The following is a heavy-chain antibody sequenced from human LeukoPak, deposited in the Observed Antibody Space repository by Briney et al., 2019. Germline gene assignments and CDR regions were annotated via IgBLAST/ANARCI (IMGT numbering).Heavy chain of an antibody. CDR1: GFTFSRYW. D-gene: IGHD1-7*01. V-gene: IGHV3-7*01. CDR3: ATMGLELLPYYFDY. J-gene: IGHJ4*02. CDR2: INQDGSEK. Sequence: GGSLRLSCAGSGFTFSRYWMSWLRQAPGKGLEWVANINQDGSEKYHVDSVRGRFTISRDNAKNSLYLQMNSLRAEDTAVYYCATMGLELLPYYFDYWGQGTLVTVSS.